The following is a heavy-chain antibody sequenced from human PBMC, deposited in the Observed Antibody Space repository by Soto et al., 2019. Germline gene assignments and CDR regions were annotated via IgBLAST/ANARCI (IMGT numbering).Heavy chain of an antibody. V-gene: IGHV1-18*01. Sequence: ASVKVSCKASGYTFTSYGISWVRQAPGQGLERMGWISAYNGNTNYAQKLQGRVTMTTDTSTSTAYMELRSLRSDDTAVYYCARDGSGQAQWLFDYWGQGTLVTVSS. J-gene: IGHJ4*02. CDR1: GYTFTSYG. D-gene: IGHD6-19*01. CDR2: ISAYNGNT. CDR3: ARDGSGQAQWLFDY.